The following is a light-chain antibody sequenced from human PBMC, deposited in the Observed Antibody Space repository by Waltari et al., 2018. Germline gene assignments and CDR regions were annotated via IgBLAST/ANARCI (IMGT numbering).Light chain of an antibody. Sequence: DIQMTQSPSVMYASVGDRVTITCRASQAINVFAGWFQQRPGEAPRRLIYAASTLQIGVPSRFSGSGYGTEFTLTISSLQPEDFATYYCLQQKTYPHAFGQGTRVEIK. CDR3: LQQKTYPHA. J-gene: IGKJ2*01. CDR1: QAINVF. CDR2: AAS. V-gene: IGKV1-17*03.